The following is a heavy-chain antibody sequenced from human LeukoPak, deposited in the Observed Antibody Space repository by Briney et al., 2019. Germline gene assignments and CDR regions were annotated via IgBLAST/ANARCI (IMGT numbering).Heavy chain of an antibody. D-gene: IGHD3-22*01. CDR3: TKGYYEPFDK. J-gene: IGHJ4*02. V-gene: IGHV4-59*13. CDR2: ISNSGST. CDR1: GASIDNYY. Sequence: SSETLSLTCTVSGASIDNYYWDWTRQSPGKGLEWIACISNSGSTKYNPSLTDRVTMSVDRSKNQVSLRLRSVTAADTGVYYCTKGYYEPFDKWGQGTLVTVSS.